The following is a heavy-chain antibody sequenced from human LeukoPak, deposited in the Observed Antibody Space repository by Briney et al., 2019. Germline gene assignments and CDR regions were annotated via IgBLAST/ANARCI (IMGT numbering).Heavy chain of an antibody. D-gene: IGHD3-10*01. CDR3: ARDGYGSRPIGY. J-gene: IGHJ4*02. CDR1: GGSISSGGYY. Sequence: SETLPLTCTVSGGSISSGGYYWSWIRQHPGKGLEWIGYIYYSGSTYYNPSLKSRVTISVDTSKNQFSLKLSSVTAADTAVYYCARDGYGSRPIGYWGQGTLVTVSS. V-gene: IGHV4-31*03. CDR2: IYYSGST.